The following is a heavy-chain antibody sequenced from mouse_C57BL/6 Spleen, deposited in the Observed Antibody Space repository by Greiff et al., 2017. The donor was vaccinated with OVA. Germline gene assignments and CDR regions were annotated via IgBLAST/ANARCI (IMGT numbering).Heavy chain of an antibody. CDR1: GFTFSDYY. CDR3: ARVYDGYPAWFAY. Sequence: DVKLVESEGGLVQPGSSMKLSCTASGFTFSDYYMAWVRQVPEKGLEWVANINYDGSSTYYLDSLKSRFIISRDNAKNILYLQMSSLKSEDTATYYCARVYDGYPAWFAYWGQGTLVTVSA. J-gene: IGHJ3*01. V-gene: IGHV5-16*01. D-gene: IGHD2-3*01. CDR2: INYDGSST.